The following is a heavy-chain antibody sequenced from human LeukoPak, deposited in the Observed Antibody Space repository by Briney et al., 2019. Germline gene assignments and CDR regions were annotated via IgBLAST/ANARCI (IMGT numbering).Heavy chain of an antibody. CDR2: MNQDGSEK. CDR1: GFTFRSYW. D-gene: IGHD3-10*02. Sequence: GGSLRLSCAASGFTFRSYWMTWVRQAPGKGLEWVANMNQDGSEKYSVDSVKGRFTISRDNAKNSLYLQMNSLRAEDTAVYYCAELGITMIGGVWGKGTTVTISS. V-gene: IGHV3-7*01. J-gene: IGHJ6*04. CDR3: AELGITMIGGV.